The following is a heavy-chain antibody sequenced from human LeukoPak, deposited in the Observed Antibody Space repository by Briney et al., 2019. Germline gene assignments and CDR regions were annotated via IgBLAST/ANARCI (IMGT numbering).Heavy chain of an antibody. J-gene: IGHJ4*02. CDR2: ISSSSSYT. CDR1: GFTLSDYY. D-gene: IGHD2-15*01. V-gene: IGHV3-11*03. CDR3: ASWLSGGIDY. Sequence: GGSLRLSCAASGFTLSDYYMSWIRQAPGKGLEWVSYISSSSSYTNYADSVKGRFTISRDNAKNSLYLQMNSLRAEDTAVYYCASWLSGGIDYWGQGTLVTVSS.